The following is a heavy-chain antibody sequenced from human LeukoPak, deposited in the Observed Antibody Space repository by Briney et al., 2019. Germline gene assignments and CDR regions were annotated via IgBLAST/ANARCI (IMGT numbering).Heavy chain of an antibody. V-gene: IGHV3-30*02. J-gene: IGHJ6*03. CDR3: AKTGGDSVLYYYYMDV. CDR1: GFTFSSYS. D-gene: IGHD3-10*01. CDR2: IQYDGSNK. Sequence: GGSLRLSCAASGFTFSSYSMNWVRQAPGKGLEWVAFIQYDGSNKNYADSVKGRFTISRDYSKNTLYLQMNSLRAEDTAVYYCAKTGGDSVLYYYYMDVWGKGTTVTVSS.